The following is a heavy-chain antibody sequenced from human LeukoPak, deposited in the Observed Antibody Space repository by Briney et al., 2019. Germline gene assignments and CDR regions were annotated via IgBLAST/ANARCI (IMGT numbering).Heavy chain of an antibody. CDR2: ITGNSDST. D-gene: IGHD3-22*01. CDR1: GFTFDMYA. J-gene: IGHJ4*02. CDR3: ARDPYYYDSRDVSRIDY. Sequence: HTGGSLRLSCAVSGFTFDMYALAWVRQAPGKGFEWLSSITGNSDSTYYADSVKGRFSVSRDNAKNSLYLQMNSLRAEDTAVYYCARDPYYYDSRDVSRIDYWGQGTPVTVSS. V-gene: IGHV3-23*01.